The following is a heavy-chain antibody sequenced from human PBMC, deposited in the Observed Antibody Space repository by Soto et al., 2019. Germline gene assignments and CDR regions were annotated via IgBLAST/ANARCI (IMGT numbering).Heavy chain of an antibody. CDR3: VRGQPHRITIFEVVIRSYDYGMDV. CDR1: GGSFTGYY. CDR2: INYRGST. Sequence: QVQLQQWGAGLLKPSETLSLTCAVYGGSFTGYYWTWIRQTPGKGLEWIGEINYRGSTYYNPSLESRITMAVDTSKNQISLKLSSVTAADTAVYFCVRGQPHRITIFEVVIRSYDYGMDVWGQGTTVTVSS. V-gene: IGHV4-34*01. D-gene: IGHD3-3*01. J-gene: IGHJ6*02.